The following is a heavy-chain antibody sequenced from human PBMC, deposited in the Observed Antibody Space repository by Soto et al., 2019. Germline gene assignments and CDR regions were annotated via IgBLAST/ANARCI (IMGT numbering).Heavy chain of an antibody. Sequence: QLQLQESGPGLVKPSETLSLTCTVSGGSISSSSYYWGWIRQPPGKGLEWIGSIYYSGSTYYNPSLKIRVTISVDTSKNQFSPKLSSVASADTAVYYCARLGGGVIDFDYWGQGTLVTVSS. J-gene: IGHJ4*02. CDR3: ARLGGGVIDFDY. CDR1: GGSISSSSYY. CDR2: IYYSGST. D-gene: IGHD3-3*01. V-gene: IGHV4-39*01.